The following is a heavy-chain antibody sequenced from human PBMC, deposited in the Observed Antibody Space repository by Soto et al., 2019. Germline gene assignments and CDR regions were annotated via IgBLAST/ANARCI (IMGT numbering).Heavy chain of an antibody. D-gene: IGHD6-13*01. Sequence: PSETLSLTCTVSGGSVSSPSYYWGWIRQSPGKGLEWIASIYYVGSTNYNSPLKSRVLISIDTSKDQFSLKLTSVTAADTSVYYCVRHTHGTWYSDYWGQGTLVTVSS. J-gene: IGHJ4*02. V-gene: IGHV4-39*01. CDR2: IYYVGST. CDR3: VRHTHGTWYSDY. CDR1: GGSVSSPSYY.